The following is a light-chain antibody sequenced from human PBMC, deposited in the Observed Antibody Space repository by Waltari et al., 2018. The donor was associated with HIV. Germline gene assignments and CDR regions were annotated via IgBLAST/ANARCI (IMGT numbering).Light chain of an antibody. Sequence: QLVLTQSPSASASLGASVKLTCTLSSGHSSYAIAWTQKQAEKGPRYLMKVNSDGSHNKGDGIPDRFSGSSSGAERYLTISSLQSEDEADYYCSAWDSSLSAVVFGGGTKLTVL. V-gene: IGLV4-69*01. CDR3: SAWDSSLSAVV. CDR2: VNSDGSH. J-gene: IGLJ2*01. CDR1: SGHSSYA.